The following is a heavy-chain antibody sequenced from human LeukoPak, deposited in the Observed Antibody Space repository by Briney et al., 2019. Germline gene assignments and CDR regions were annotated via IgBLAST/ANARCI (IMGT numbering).Heavy chain of an antibody. CDR2: IYYSGST. D-gene: IGHD6-19*01. J-gene: IGHJ5*02. CDR1: GGSISSSSYY. CDR3: ARRGPAGSGWYGYNWFDP. Sequence: SETLSLTCTVSGGSISSSSYYWGWIRQPPGKGLEWIGSIYYSGSTYYNPSLKSRVTISVDTSKNQFSLKLSSVTAADTAVYYCARRGPAGSGWYGYNWFDPWGQGTLVTVSS. V-gene: IGHV4-39*01.